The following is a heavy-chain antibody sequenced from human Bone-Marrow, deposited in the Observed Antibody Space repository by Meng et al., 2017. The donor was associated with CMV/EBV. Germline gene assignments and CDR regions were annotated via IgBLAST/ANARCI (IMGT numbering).Heavy chain of an antibody. D-gene: IGHD6-19*01. V-gene: IGHV1-18*01. CDR2: ISAYNGNT. CDR1: GYTFTSYG. Sequence: ASVKVSCKASGYTFTSYGISWVRQAPGQGLEWMGWISAYNGNTNYAQKLQGRVTMTTDTSTSTAYMELRSLRSDDTAVYYCARDQGRKQLLAIGHFDYWGQGTLVTVSS. CDR3: ARDQGRKQLLAIGHFDY. J-gene: IGHJ4*02.